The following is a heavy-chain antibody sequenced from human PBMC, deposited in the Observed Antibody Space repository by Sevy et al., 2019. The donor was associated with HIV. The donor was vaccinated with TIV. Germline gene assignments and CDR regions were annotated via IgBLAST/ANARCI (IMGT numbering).Heavy chain of an antibody. D-gene: IGHD3-3*01. CDR1: GGTFSSYA. CDR2: IIPIFDTA. V-gene: IGHV1-69*13. CDR3: ASRITIFGVVYYYYGMDV. J-gene: IGHJ6*02. Sequence: ASVKVSCKASGGTFSSYAISWVRQAPGQGLEWMGGIIPIFDTANYAQKFQGRVTITADESTSTAYMELSSLRSEDTAVYYCASRITIFGVVYYYYGMDVWGQGTTVTVSS.